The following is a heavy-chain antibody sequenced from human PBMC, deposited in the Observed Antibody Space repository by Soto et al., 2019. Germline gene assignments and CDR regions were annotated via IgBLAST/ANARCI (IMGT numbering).Heavy chain of an antibody. V-gene: IGHV1-69*01. CDR1: GGTFSSYA. J-gene: IGHJ6*02. Sequence: QVQVVQSGAEVKRPGSSVKVSCKASGGTFSSYAINWVRQAPGQGPEWMGGIIPIFGTLNYAQKFRGRVTITADESTSTAYMELSSLRSDDTAVYYCARVGWESSGWSPSGLDVWGQGTTVTVSS. CDR2: IIPIFGTL. D-gene: IGHD6-19*01. CDR3: ARVGWESSGWSPSGLDV.